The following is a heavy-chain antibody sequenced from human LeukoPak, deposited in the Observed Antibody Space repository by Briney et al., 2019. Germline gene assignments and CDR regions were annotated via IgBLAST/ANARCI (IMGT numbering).Heavy chain of an antibody. V-gene: IGHV3-11*05. CDR3: ARDSSGWSGDH. D-gene: IGHD6-19*01. CDR1: GFTSSDYC. Sequence: GGSLRLSCAASGFTSSDYCMSWIRQAPGKGLEWVSFISSTSSYIKDADSVKGRFTISRDNAKKSLYLQMNSLRAEDTAVYYCARDSSGWSGDHWGRGTVVTVSS. CDR2: ISSTSSYI. J-gene: IGHJ1*01.